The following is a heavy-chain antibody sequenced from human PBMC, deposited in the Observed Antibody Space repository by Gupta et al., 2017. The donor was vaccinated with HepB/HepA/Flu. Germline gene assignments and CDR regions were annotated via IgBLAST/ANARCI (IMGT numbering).Heavy chain of an antibody. D-gene: IGHD5-12*01. V-gene: IGHV6-1*01. CDR1: WDSVSSNSAA. CDR2: TSYRSKWYN. CDR3: ARGPPREWLRFGDYYFDY. Sequence: QVQLQQSGPGLVKPSQTLSLTCPISWDSVSSNSAAWNWIRQSPSRGLEWLGRTSYRSKWYNDYAVSVKSRIAINPDTSKNQFSLQLNSVTPEDTAEYDGARGPPREWLRFGDYYFDYGGQVTLVTVSS. J-gene: IGHJ4*02.